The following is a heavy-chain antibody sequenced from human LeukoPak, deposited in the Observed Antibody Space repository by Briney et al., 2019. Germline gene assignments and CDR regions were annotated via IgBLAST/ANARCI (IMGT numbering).Heavy chain of an antibody. V-gene: IGHV3-73*01. D-gene: IGHD3-3*01. CDR3: TRLSYDFWSGPGYYFDY. CDR2: IRSKANSYAT. Sequence: GGSLRLSCAASGFTFSGSAMHWVRQASGKGLEWVGRIRSKANSYATAYAASVKGRFTVSRDDSKNTAYLQMNSLKTEDTAVYYCTRLSYDFWSGPGYYFDYWGQGTLVTVSS. J-gene: IGHJ4*02. CDR1: GFTFSGSA.